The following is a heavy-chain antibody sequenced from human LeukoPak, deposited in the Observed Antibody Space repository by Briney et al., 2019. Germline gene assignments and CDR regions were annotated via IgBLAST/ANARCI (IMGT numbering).Heavy chain of an antibody. CDR2: INHSGST. Sequence: SETLSLTCAVYGGSFSGYYWSWIRQPPGKGLEWIGEINHSGSTNYNPSLKSRVTISVDTSKNQFSLELSSVTAADTAVYYCARVMGVGATTAVDYWGQGTLVTVSS. CDR3: ARVMGVGATTAVDY. CDR1: GGSFSGYY. J-gene: IGHJ4*02. D-gene: IGHD1-26*01. V-gene: IGHV4-34*01.